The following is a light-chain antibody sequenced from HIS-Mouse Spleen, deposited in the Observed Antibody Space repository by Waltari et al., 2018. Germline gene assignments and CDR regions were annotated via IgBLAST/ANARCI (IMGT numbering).Light chain of an antibody. Sequence: QSALTQPASVSGSPGQSITISCTGPSSYVGSYNLVSWYQQHPGKAPKLMIYEGSKRPSGVSNRFSGSKSGNTASLTISGLQAEDEADYYCCSYAGSSSWVFGGGTKLTVL. CDR3: CSYAGSSSWV. CDR2: EGS. J-gene: IGLJ3*02. V-gene: IGLV2-23*01. CDR1: SSYVGSYNL.